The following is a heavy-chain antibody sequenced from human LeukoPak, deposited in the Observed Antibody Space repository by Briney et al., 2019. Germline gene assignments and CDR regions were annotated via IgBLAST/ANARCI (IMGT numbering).Heavy chain of an antibody. Sequence: GGSLRLSCVVSGFTSSDHYIDWARQAPGKGLEWVGRIRNKVYSYTTEYAASVKDRSTISRDDSKNSVWLQMNSLKTEDSALYYCATSNSNGLSLFDYWGQGTLVTVSS. J-gene: IGHJ4*02. V-gene: IGHV3-72*01. D-gene: IGHD5-18*01. CDR2: IRNKVYSYTT. CDR1: GFTSSDHY. CDR3: ATSNSNGLSLFDY.